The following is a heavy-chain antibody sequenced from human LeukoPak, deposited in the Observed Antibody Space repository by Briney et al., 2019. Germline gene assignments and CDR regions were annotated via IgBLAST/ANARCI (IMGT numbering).Heavy chain of an antibody. CDR2: MSGSGGTT. CDR3: AREYGSGSSSPFDY. J-gene: IGHJ4*02. V-gene: IGHV3-23*01. D-gene: IGHD3-10*01. Sequence: GGSLRLSCAASVFTFSIYAMNCVRQAPGEGLEWVSAMSGSGGTTDYADSVKGRFTISRDSSKNTLFLQINSLRAEDTTVYYCAREYGSGSSSPFDYWGQGTLVTVPS. CDR1: VFTFSIYA.